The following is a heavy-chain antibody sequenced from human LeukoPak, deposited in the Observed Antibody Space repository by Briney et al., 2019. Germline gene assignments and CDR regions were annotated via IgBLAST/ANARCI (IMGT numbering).Heavy chain of an antibody. CDR3: ARQNIAAAGTNWFDP. J-gene: IGHJ5*02. V-gene: IGHV4-39*01. CDR2: IYYSGST. D-gene: IGHD6-13*01. CDR1: GGSISSSSYY. Sequence: SETLSLTCTVSGGSISSSSYYWGWIRQPPGKGRVWIGSIYYSGSTYYNPSLKSRVTISVDTSKNQFSLKLGSVTAADTAVYYCARQNIAAAGTNWFDPWGQGTLVTVSS.